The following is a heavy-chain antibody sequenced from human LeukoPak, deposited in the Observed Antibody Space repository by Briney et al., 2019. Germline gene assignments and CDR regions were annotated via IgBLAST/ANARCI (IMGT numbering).Heavy chain of an antibody. CDR1: GGSISSGSYY. D-gene: IGHD6-13*01. V-gene: IGHV4-61*02. CDR2: IYTSGST. CDR3: ASAEPRGSNWYPY. J-gene: IGHJ4*02. Sequence: PSETLSLTCAVSGGSISSGSYYWSWIRQPAGKGLEWIGRIYTSGSTNYNPSLKSRVTISVDKSNNQFSLKLSSVTAADTAVYYCASAEPRGSNWYPYWGQGTLVTVSS.